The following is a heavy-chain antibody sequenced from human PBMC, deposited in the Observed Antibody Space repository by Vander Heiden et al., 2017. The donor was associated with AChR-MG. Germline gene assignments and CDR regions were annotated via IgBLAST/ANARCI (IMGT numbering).Heavy chain of an antibody. V-gene: IGHV3-7*01. Sequence: EVQLVESGGGLVQPGGSLRPSCAASGFTFSNYWMGWVRQAPGKGLEWVANIKQDGSEKYYVDSVKGRFTISRDNAKNSLSLQMNSLRAEDTAVYYCARGDGDYGYYYYYMDVWGKGTTVTVSS. CDR2: IKQDGSEK. J-gene: IGHJ6*03. CDR1: GFTFSNYW. D-gene: IGHD4-17*01. CDR3: ARGDGDYGYYYYYMDV.